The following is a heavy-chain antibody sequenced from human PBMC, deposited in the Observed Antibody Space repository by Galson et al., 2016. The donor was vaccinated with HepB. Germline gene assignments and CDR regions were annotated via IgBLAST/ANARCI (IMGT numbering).Heavy chain of an antibody. CDR2: IGINGGTI. V-gene: IGHV3-64*04. CDR1: GLTFNNYA. J-gene: IGHJ4*02. Sequence: SLRLSCAASGLTFNNYAMHWVRQAPGKGLEYVSSIGINGGTICYADSVKGRFTISRDNSMNTLYLQMNSLRAEDTAVYYCAKIGQRTPHPDYWGQGTLVTVSS. CDR3: AKIGQRTPHPDY. D-gene: IGHD2/OR15-2a*01.